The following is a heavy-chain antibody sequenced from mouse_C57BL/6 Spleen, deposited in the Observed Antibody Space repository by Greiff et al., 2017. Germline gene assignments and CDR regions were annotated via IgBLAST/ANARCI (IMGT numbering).Heavy chain of an antibody. V-gene: IGHV1-15*01. CDR1: GYTFTDYE. CDR2: IDPETGGT. J-gene: IGHJ3*01. D-gene: IGHD4-1*01. CDR3: TRSGTGFAY. Sequence: LQESGAELVRPGASVTLSCKASGYTFTDYEMHWVKQTPVHGLEWIGAIDPETGGTAYNQKFKGKAILTADKSSSTAYMELRSLTSEDSAVYYCTRSGTGFAYWGQGTLVTVSA.